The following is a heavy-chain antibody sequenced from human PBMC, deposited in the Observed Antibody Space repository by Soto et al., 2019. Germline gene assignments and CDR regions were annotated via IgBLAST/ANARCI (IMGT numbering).Heavy chain of an antibody. CDR1: GYTFTIYA. J-gene: IGHJ6*02. CDR2: INAGNGNT. D-gene: IGHD3-10*01. Sequence: ASVKVSCKASGYTFTIYAMHGVLQSPGQRLGWMGWINAGNGNTKYSQKFQGRVTITRDTSASTAYMELSSLRSEDTAVYYCARGTYYYGSGSFYVWGQGTTVTVSS. V-gene: IGHV1-3*01. CDR3: ARGTYYYGSGSFYV.